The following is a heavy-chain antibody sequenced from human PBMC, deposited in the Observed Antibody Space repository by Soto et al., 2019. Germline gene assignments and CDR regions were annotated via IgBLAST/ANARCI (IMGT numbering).Heavy chain of an antibody. CDR1: GYTFTGYY. J-gene: IGHJ3*02. V-gene: IGHV1-2*02. Sequence: ASVKVSCKASGYTFTGYYIHWVRQAPGQGLEWMGWINPNGGGTNYAQKFQGRVSMTRDTSISTAFMDLSRLISDDTAIYYCARDDAFDIWGQGALATVSS. CDR2: INPNGGGT. CDR3: ARDDAFDI.